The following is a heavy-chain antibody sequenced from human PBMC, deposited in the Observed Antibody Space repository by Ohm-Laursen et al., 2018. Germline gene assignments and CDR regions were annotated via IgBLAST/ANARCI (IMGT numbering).Heavy chain of an antibody. CDR3: AKDRDLYCSGGSCYLPDY. D-gene: IGHD2-15*01. J-gene: IGHJ4*02. V-gene: IGHV4-59*12. CDR2: IYYSGST. Sequence: SETLSLTCTVSGGSISSYYWSWIRQPPGKGLEWIGYIYYSGSTNYNPSLKSRVTISVDTSKNQFSLKLGSVTAADTAVYYCAKDRDLYCSGGSCYLPDYWGQGTLVTVSS. CDR1: GGSISSYY.